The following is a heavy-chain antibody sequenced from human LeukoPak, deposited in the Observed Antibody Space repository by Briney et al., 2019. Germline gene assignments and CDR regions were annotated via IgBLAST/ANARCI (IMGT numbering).Heavy chain of an antibody. CDR2: IYYSGST. CDR3: ARVGTYDYVWGSYSFDP. CDR1: GGSISSYY. D-gene: IGHD3-16*01. Sequence: SETLSLTCTVSGGSISSYYWSWIRQPPGKGLEWIGYIYYSGSTNYNPSLKSRVTISVDTSKNQFSLKLSSVTAADTAVYYCARVGTYDYVWGSYSFDPWGLGTLVTVSS. J-gene: IGHJ5*02. V-gene: IGHV4-59*01.